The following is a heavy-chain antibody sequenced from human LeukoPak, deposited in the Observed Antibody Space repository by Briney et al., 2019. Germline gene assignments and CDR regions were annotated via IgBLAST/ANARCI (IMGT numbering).Heavy chain of an antibody. V-gene: IGHV3-7*01. Sequence: GGSLRLSCVAAGFSFGSFWMSWVRQAPGKGLEWVANIKEDGSEEHYLESVKGRFTISRDNAKNIVFLQMNSLREEDSAVYYCGRDRYFQYWGQGTGVIVSS. D-gene: IGHD3-9*01. CDR2: IKEDGSEE. CDR1: GFSFGSFW. CDR3: GRDRYFQY. J-gene: IGHJ1*01.